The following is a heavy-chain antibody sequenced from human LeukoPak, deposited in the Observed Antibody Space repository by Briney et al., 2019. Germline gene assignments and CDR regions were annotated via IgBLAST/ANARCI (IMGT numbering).Heavy chain of an antibody. Sequence: PGRSLRLSCAASGFTFSSYGMHWVRQAPGKGLEWVAVIWYDGSNKYYTDSVKGRFTISRDNSKNTLYLQMNSLRAEDTAVYYCARADGGNYLFDYWGQGTLVTVSS. CDR3: ARADGGNYLFDY. CDR2: IWYDGSNK. D-gene: IGHD4/OR15-4a*01. V-gene: IGHV3-33*01. CDR1: GFTFSSYG. J-gene: IGHJ4*02.